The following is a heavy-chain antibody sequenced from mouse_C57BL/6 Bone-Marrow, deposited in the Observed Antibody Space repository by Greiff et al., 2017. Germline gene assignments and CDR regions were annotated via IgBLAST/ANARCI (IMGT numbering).Heavy chain of an antibody. CDR3: TFRYYGSSFDV. CDR2: IDPENGDT. J-gene: IGHJ1*03. V-gene: IGHV14-4*01. Sequence: VQLQQSGAELVRPGASVKLSCTASGFNIKDDYMHWVKQRPEQGLEWIGWIDPENGDTEYASKFQGKATITADTSSNTAYLQLSSLTSDDTAVYYCTFRYYGSSFDVWGTGTTVTVSS. D-gene: IGHD1-1*01. CDR1: GFNIKDDY.